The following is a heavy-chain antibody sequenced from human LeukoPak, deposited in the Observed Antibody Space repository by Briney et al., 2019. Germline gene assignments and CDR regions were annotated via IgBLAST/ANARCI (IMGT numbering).Heavy chain of an antibody. CDR1: GFTFSDYY. CDR2: ISSSGSTI. D-gene: IGHD4-17*01. Sequence: GGSLRLSCAASGFTFSDYYMSWIRQAPGKGLEWVSYISSSGSTINYADSVKGRFTISRDNAKNSLYLQMNSLRAEDTAVYYCARETVTNPYFDYWGQGTLVTVSS. J-gene: IGHJ4*02. V-gene: IGHV3-11*01. CDR3: ARETVTNPYFDY.